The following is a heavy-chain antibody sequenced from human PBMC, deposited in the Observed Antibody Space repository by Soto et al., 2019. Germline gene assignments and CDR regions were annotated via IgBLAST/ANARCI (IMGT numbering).Heavy chain of an antibody. CDR3: ARDRSDILTGYSLYYFDY. CDR1: GGSISSYY. V-gene: IGHV4-59*12. Sequence: PSETLSLTCTVSGGSISSYYWSWIRQPPGKGLEWIGYIYYSGSTNYNPSLKSRVTISVDTSKNQFSLKLSSVTAADTAVYYCARDRSDILTGYSLYYFDYWGQGTLVTVSS. CDR2: IYYSGST. D-gene: IGHD3-9*01. J-gene: IGHJ4*02.